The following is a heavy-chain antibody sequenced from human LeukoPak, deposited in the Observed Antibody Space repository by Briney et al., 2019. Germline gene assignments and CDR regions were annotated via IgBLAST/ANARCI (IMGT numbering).Heavy chain of an antibody. J-gene: IGHJ6*03. CDR1: GYTFSDYD. Sequence: ASVKVSCKASGYTFSDYDVNWVRRAPGQGLEWMGRMNPTSGDTGYAQKFQGRVTMTRSMSRNTAYMELSRLRSEDTAVYFCARVVMKAFYYYYMDVWGKGTTIIISS. D-gene: IGHD2-21*01. CDR2: MNPTSGDT. V-gene: IGHV1-8*01. CDR3: ARVVMKAFYYYYMDV.